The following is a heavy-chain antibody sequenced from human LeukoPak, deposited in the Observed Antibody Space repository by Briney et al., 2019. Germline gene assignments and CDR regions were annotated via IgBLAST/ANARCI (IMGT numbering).Heavy chain of an antibody. CDR3: ARDRSSTWSLDY. CDR1: GFTFSSYV. V-gene: IGHV3-30*02. D-gene: IGHD6-13*01. Sequence: GKSLRLSCAASGFTFSSYVMHWVRQPPGKGLEWVAFIRYDGSNKYYADSVKGRFTISRDNSKNSLYLQMNSLRADDTAVYYCARDRSSTWSLDYWGQGTLVTVSS. J-gene: IGHJ4*02. CDR2: IRYDGSNK.